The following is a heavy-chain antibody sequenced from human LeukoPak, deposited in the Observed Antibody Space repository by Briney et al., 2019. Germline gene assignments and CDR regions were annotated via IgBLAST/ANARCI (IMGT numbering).Heavy chain of an antibody. CDR2: NYYSWSS. CDR1: GGSINSGGSY. V-gene: IGHV4-31*03. D-gene: IGHD4-11*01. Sequence: SQTLSLTCTVSGGSINSGGSYWSWIGQHPGKGRDWIGCNYYSWSSYYNPSLKSRVTLSLDTSKNQFSLKLSSVTAADTAVYYCARDNGDYRSIYYYMDVWGKGTTVTVSS. CDR3: ARDNGDYRSIYYYMDV. J-gene: IGHJ6*03.